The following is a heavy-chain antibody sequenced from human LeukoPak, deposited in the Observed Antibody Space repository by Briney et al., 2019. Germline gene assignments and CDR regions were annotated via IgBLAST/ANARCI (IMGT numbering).Heavy chain of an antibody. J-gene: IGHJ3*02. CDR1: GYTFTSYY. Sequence: GASVKVSCKASGYTFTSYYMHWVRQAPGQGLEWMGIINPSGGSTNYAQKFQGRVTITADKSTSTAYMELSSLRSEDTAVYYCAAGSGSYYTDDAFDIWGQGTMVTVSS. D-gene: IGHD3-10*01. V-gene: IGHV1-46*01. CDR3: AAGSGSYYTDDAFDI. CDR2: INPSGGST.